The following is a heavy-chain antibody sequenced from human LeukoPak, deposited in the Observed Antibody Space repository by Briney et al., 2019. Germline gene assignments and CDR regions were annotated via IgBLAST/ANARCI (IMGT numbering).Heavy chain of an antibody. CDR3: AGDTGGSGSYRATDY. Sequence: GGSLRPSCAASGFTFSSYGVHWVRQAPGKGLEWVAVIWYDGSNKYYADSVKGRFTISRDNSKNTLYLQMNSLRAEDTAVYYCAGDTGGSGSYRATDYWGQGTLVTVSS. J-gene: IGHJ4*02. D-gene: IGHD1-26*01. CDR2: IWYDGSNK. CDR1: GFTFSSYG. V-gene: IGHV3-33*01.